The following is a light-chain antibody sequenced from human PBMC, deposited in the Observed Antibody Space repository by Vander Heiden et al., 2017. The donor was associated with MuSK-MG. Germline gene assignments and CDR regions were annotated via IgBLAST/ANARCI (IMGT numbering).Light chain of an antibody. CDR3: QQHDSNLQYT. CDR2: WAS. Sequence: DIVMTQSPDSLAVSLGERATINCKSSQSVLYSSNNKNYLAWYQQKPGQPPKLLIYWASTRESGVPDRFSGSGYGTDFTLTISSRQAEDVAVYYCQQHDSNLQYTFGQGTKLEIK. J-gene: IGKJ2*01. CDR1: QSVLYSSNNKNY. V-gene: IGKV4-1*01.